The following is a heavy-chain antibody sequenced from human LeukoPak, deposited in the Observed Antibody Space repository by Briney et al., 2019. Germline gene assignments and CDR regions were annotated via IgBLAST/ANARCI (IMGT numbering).Heavy chain of an antibody. CDR3: ARRSGVAVAGAFDY. J-gene: IGHJ4*02. Sequence: GGSLRLSCAASGFTFSSYAMHWVRQAPGKGLEWVAVISYDGSNKYYADSVKGRFTISRDNSKNTLYLQMNSLRAEDTAVYFCARRSGVAVAGAFDYWGQGTLVTVSS. D-gene: IGHD6-19*01. CDR2: ISYDGSNK. V-gene: IGHV3-30*04. CDR1: GFTFSSYA.